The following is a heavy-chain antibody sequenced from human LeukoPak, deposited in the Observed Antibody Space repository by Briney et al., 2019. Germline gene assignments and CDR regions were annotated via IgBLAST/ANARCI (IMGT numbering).Heavy chain of an antibody. V-gene: IGHV4-59*12. CDR1: GGSISSYY. J-gene: IGHJ4*02. CDR3: ARGHGDLPATTEIFDY. Sequence: SETLSLTCTVSGGSISSYYWSWIRQPPGKGLEWIGYIYYSGSTNYNPSLKSRVTISVDTSKNQFSLKLRSVTAADTAVYYCARGHGDLPATTEIFDYWGQGTLVTVSS. D-gene: IGHD4-17*01. CDR2: IYYSGST.